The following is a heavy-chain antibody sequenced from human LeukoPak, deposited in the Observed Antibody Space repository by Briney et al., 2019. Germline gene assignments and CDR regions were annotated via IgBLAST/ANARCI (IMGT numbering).Heavy chain of an antibody. CDR3: AKTGTTGTTVSFDY. V-gene: IGHV3-23*01. D-gene: IGHD1-1*01. CDR2: ISGSGGST. Sequence: PGGSLRLSCAASGFTFSSYAMSWVRQAPGQGLEWVSAISGSGGSTYYADPVKGRFTISRDNSKNTLCLQMNSLRAEDTAVYYCAKTGTTGTTVSFDYWGQGTLVTVSS. CDR1: GFTFSSYA. J-gene: IGHJ4*02.